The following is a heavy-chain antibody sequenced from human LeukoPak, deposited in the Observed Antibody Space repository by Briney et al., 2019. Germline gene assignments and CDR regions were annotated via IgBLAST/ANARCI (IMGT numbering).Heavy chain of an antibody. J-gene: IGHJ4*02. CDR3: ATGGYSYGYLYYFDY. CDR1: GGSISSGDYY. D-gene: IGHD5-18*01. CDR2: IYYSGST. Sequence: PSQTLSLTCTVSGGSISSGDYYWSWIRQPPGKGLEWIGYIYYSGSTYYNPSLKSRVTISVDTSKNQFSLKLSSVTAADTAVYYCATGGYSYGYLYYFDYWGQGTLVTVSS. V-gene: IGHV4-30-4*08.